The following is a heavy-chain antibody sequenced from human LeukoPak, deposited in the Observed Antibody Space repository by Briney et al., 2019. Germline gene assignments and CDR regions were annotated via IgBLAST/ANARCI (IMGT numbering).Heavy chain of an antibody. CDR1: GFTVSNSY. D-gene: IGHD1-26*01. V-gene: IGHV3-53*01. J-gene: IGHJ4*02. CDR2: LYSGGST. Sequence: LSCXASGFTVSNSYMSWVRQAPGKGLEWVSFLYSGGSTYYADSVKGRFTISRDNSKNTLYLQMNSLRAEDTAVYYCARTYSGSYSRYFDYWGQGTLVTVSS. CDR3: ARTYSGSYSRYFDY.